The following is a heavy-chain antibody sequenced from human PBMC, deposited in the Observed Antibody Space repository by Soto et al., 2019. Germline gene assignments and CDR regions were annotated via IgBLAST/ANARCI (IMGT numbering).Heavy chain of an antibody. CDR3: GKEDGDRGYSPAY. CDR2: ISGGGGST. CDR1: GFTFSSYA. D-gene: IGHD2-21*01. Sequence: PGGSLRLSCAASGFTFSSYAITWVLQAPGKGLEWVSVISGGGGSTYFADSVKGRFTISRDNSKNTLYLQMSSLRAEDTAVYYCGKEDGDRGYSPAYWGRGTLAPASA. V-gene: IGHV3-23*01. J-gene: IGHJ4*02.